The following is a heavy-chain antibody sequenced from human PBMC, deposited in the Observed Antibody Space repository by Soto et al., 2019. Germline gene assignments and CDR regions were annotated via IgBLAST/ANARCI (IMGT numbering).Heavy chain of an antibody. V-gene: IGHV4-59*01. CDR3: ARDLWGYCGADCYPLDV. Sequence: SETLSLTCTVSGGSISSYYWSWIRQPPGKGLEWIGYMYNTGSTIYNPSLKSRVTISVDTSKNQFSLKLNSVTAADTAVYYCARDLWGYCGADCYPLDVWGQGATVTVSS. CDR1: GGSISSYY. J-gene: IGHJ6*02. D-gene: IGHD2-21*02. CDR2: MYNTGST.